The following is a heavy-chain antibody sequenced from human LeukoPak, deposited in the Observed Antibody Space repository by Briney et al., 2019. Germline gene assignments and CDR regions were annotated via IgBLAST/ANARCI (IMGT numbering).Heavy chain of an antibody. V-gene: IGHV3-23*01. CDR2: ISRSGGST. J-gene: IGHJ4*02. CDR1: GFTFSSYA. CDR3: AKDSAETITMVRGVTFDY. D-gene: IGHD3-10*01. Sequence: GGSLRLSCAASGFTFSSYAVSWVRQAPGKGLEWVSAISRSGGSTYYADSVKGRFTISRDNSKNTLYLQMNSLRAEDTAVYYCAKDSAETITMVRGVTFDYWGQGTLVTVSS.